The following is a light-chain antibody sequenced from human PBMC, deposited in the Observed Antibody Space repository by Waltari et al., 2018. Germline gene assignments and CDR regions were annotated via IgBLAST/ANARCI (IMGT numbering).Light chain of an antibody. CDR1: QVITRW. J-gene: IGKJ4*01. CDR3: QQYTSYPLT. CDR2: TIS. V-gene: IGKV1D-16*01. Sequence: DIEMTQSPSSLSASVGDRVTITCRASQVITRWLAWDQQKPGKAPKSLISTISTLQTGVPSRFSGSGSGTEFTLTISSLQPEDFATYYCQQYTSYPLTFGGGTKVEIK.